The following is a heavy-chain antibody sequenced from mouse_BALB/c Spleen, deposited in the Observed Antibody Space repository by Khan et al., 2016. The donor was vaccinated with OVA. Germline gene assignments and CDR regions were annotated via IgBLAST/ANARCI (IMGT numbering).Heavy chain of an antibody. Sequence: EVELVESGPGLVKPSQSLSLTCTVTGYSITSDYAWNWIRQFPGNKLEWMGYISYSGNTKYNPSLKSRISITRDTSKNQFFLQLNFVTIEDTATYYCARIQRGDFDYWGQGTTLTVSS. CDR3: ARIQRGDFDY. V-gene: IGHV3-2*02. J-gene: IGHJ2*01. CDR1: GYSITSDYA. CDR2: ISYSGNT.